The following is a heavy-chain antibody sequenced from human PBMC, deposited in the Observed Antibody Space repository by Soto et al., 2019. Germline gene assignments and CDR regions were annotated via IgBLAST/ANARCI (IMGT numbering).Heavy chain of an antibody. CDR1: VGSISSGGYS. V-gene: IGHV4-31*11. Sequence: TLSLTYAVSVGSISSGGYSWSWIRQPPGKGLEWIGYIYYSGSTYYNPSLKSRVTISVDTSKNQFSLKLSSVTAADTAVYYCARAIVVVPALNWFDPWGQGTLVTVSA. CDR3: ARAIVVVPALNWFDP. D-gene: IGHD2-2*01. CDR2: IYYSGST. J-gene: IGHJ5*02.